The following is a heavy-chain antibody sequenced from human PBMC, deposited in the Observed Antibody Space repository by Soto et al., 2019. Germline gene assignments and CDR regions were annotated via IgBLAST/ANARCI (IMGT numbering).Heavy chain of an antibody. CDR2: ISGSGVST. Sequence: GGSLRLSCAASGFTFSTYAMSWVRQAPGKGLEWVSGISGSGVSTFYADSVKGRFTISRDNSKNTLYLQMSSLRVEDTAVYHCAKDRGLYSSSSVGDYWGQGTQVTVS. CDR3: AKDRGLYSSSSVGDY. V-gene: IGHV3-23*01. CDR1: GFTFSTYA. D-gene: IGHD6-6*01. J-gene: IGHJ4*02.